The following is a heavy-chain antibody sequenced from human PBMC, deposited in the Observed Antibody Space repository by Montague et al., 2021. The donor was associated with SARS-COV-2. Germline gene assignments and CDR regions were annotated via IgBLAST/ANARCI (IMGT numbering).Heavy chain of an antibody. D-gene: IGHD1-14*01. CDR1: GDSVSSNIAA. CDR3: TQERGPGRTTWHYFDY. V-gene: IGHV6-1*01. CDR2: TYYRSKWYN. J-gene: IGHJ4*02. Sequence: CAISGDSVSSNIAAWNWIRESPSRGLEGLRRTYYRSKWYNDYAVSAIGRITISPDTSKNQFSLQPNSVTPEDTAVYYCTQERGPGRTTWHYFDYWGQGTLVTVSS.